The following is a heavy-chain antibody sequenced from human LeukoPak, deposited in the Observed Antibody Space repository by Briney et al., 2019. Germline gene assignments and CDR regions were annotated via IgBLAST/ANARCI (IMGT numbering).Heavy chain of an antibody. J-gene: IGHJ4*02. CDR2: IYPGDSDT. V-gene: IGHV5-51*01. CDR3: ARQVAYCGGDCYSGGIDY. D-gene: IGHD2-21*02. Sequence: GESLKISCKGSGYTFTSYWIAWVRQMPGKGLEWMGIIYPGDSDTRYSPSFQGQVTISADKSISTAYLQWSSLKASDTAMYYCARQVAYCGGDCYSGGIDYWGLGTLVTVSS. CDR1: GYTFTSYW.